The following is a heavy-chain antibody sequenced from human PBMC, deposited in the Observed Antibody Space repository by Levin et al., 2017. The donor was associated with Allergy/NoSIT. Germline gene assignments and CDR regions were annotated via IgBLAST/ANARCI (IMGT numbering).Heavy chain of an antibody. CDR3: ASVAGYSYGYYFDY. CDR1: GGSVTSGGYS. J-gene: IGHJ4*02. D-gene: IGHD5-18*01. CDR2: IYLRGST. V-gene: IGHV4-30-2*01. Sequence: PSETLSLTCAVSGGSVTSGGYSWSWIRQPPGKGLEWIGNIYLRGSTNDNPSLKSRVTMSVDRSKNQFSLTLRYVTAADTAVYYCASVAGYSYGYYFDYWGQGTLVTVSS.